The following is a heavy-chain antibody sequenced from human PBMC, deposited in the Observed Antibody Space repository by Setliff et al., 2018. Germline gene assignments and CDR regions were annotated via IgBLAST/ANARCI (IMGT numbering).Heavy chain of an antibody. CDR1: GGSISSSSYY. V-gene: IGHV4-39*07. Sequence: SETLSLTCTVSGGSISSSSYYWGWIRQPPGKGLEWIGSIYYSGSTYYNPSLKSRVTISVDTSKNQFSLKLSSVTAADTAVYYCARVGVLWFGELLGAFDIWGQGTMVT. CDR2: IYYSGST. CDR3: ARVGVLWFGELLGAFDI. D-gene: IGHD3-10*01. J-gene: IGHJ3*02.